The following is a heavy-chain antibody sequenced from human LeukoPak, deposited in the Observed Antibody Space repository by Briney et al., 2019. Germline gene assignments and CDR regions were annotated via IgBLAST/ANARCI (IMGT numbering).Heavy chain of an antibody. J-gene: IGHJ4*02. CDR2: IYSAGNT. D-gene: IGHD1-26*01. V-gene: IGHV3-66*01. CDR3: ARDRRGSYTY. Sequence: GGSLRLSCAASGITVSSNYMTWVRQAPGKGLEWVSFIYSAGNTYYADSVKGRFTISRDNSKNTLFLQMNSLRAEDTAVYYCARDRRGSYTYWGQGTLVTVSS. CDR1: GITVSSNY.